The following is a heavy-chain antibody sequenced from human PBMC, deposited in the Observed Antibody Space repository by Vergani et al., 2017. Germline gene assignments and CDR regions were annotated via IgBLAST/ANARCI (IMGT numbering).Heavy chain of an antibody. CDR1: GFTFSSNA. CDR3: ARAGYCSSTSCYANAFDI. J-gene: IGHJ3*02. V-gene: IGHV3-23*01. CDR2: ISGSGGST. Sequence: EVQLLESGGGLVQPGGSLRLSCEAPGFTFSSNAMSWVRQAQGKGLGWVSAISGSGGSTYYADSVKGRFTISRDNSKNTLYLQMNSLKAEDTAVYYCARAGYCSSTSCYANAFDIWGQGTMVTVSS. D-gene: IGHD2-2*01.